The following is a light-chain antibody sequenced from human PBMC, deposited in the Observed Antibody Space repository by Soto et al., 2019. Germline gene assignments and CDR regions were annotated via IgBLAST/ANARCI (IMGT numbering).Light chain of an antibody. V-gene: IGKV3-20*01. CDR1: QSVSSSY. Sequence: EIVLTQSPGTLSLSPGEGATLSCRASQSVSSSYIAWYQQRPGQTPSLLIYGASTRATGIPDRFSGSGSGTHFTLTISRLEPGDFAVYYCQHFGGTTFTFGQGTKV. J-gene: IGKJ1*01. CDR2: GAS. CDR3: QHFGGTTFT.